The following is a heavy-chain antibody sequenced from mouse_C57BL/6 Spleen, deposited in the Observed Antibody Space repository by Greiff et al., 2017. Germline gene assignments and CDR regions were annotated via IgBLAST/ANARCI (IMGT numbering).Heavy chain of an antibody. V-gene: IGHV1-54*01. J-gene: IGHJ3*01. CDR1: GYAFTNYL. Sequence: QVQLKESGAELVRPGTSVKVSCKASGYAFTNYLIAWVKQRPGQGLAWIGVIYPGSGGTNYNEKFKGKATLPADKSSSTAYMQLSSLTSEYSVVYFGASSYSNLPLAYWGQGTLVTVSA. D-gene: IGHD2-5*01. CDR2: IYPGSGGT. CDR3: ASSYSNLPLAY.